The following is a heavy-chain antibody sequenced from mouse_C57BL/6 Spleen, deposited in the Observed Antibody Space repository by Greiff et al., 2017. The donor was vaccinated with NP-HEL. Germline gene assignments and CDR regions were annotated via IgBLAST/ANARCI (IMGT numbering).Heavy chain of an antibody. CDR1: GYTFTSYW. CDR2: IDPSDSET. V-gene: IGHV1-52*01. CDR3: ARVLRRDYFDY. D-gene: IGHD1-2*01. J-gene: IGHJ2*01. Sequence: VQLQQPGAELVRPGSSVKLSCKASGYTFTSYWMHWVKQRPIQGLEWIGNIDPSDSETHYNQKFKDKATLTVDKSSSTAYMQLSSLTSEDSAVYYCARVLRRDYFDYWGQGTTLTVSS.